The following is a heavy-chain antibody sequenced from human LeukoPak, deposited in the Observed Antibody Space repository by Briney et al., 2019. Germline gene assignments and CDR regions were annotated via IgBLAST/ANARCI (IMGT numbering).Heavy chain of an antibody. CDR3: ARAPGYYDSSGHYDY. D-gene: IGHD3-22*01. V-gene: IGHV1-69*13. CDR1: GGTFTKYT. J-gene: IGHJ4*02. CDR2: ITPLFGTA. Sequence: ASVKVSCKASGGTFTKYTISWVRQRPGQGLEWMGGITPLFGTANYAQKFQGRVTITADESASTAYMELSSLRSEDTAVYYCARAPGYYDSSGHYDYWGQGTLVTVSS.